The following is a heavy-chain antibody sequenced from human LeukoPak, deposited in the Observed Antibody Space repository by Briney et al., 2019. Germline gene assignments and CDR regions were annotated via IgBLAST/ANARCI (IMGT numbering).Heavy chain of an antibody. CDR1: GYTFTGYY. CDR3: AATPGIAAAVPFDY. D-gene: IGHD6-13*01. V-gene: IGHV1-18*04. CDR2: ISAYNGNT. Sequence: ASVKVSCKASGYTFTGYYMHWVRQAPGQGLEWMGWISAYNGNTNYAQKLQGRVTMTTDTSTSTAYMELRSLRSDDTAVYYCAATPGIAAAVPFDYWGQGTLVTVSS. J-gene: IGHJ4*02.